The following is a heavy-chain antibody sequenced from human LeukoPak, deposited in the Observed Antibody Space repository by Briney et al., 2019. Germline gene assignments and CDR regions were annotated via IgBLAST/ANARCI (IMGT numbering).Heavy chain of an antibody. D-gene: IGHD3-9*01. CDR2: IWYDGSNK. J-gene: IGHJ4*02. Sequence: PGRSLRLSCAASGFTFSSYGMHWVRQAPGKGLEWVAVIWYDGSNKYYADSVKGRFTISRDNSKNTLYLQMNSLRAEDTAVYYCAREDILTGYYYHYFDYWGQGTLVTVSS. V-gene: IGHV3-33*01. CDR3: AREDILTGYYYHYFDY. CDR1: GFTFSSYG.